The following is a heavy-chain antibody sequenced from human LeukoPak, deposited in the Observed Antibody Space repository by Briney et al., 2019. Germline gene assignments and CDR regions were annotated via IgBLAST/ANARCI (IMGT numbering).Heavy chain of an antibody. V-gene: IGHV1-8*01. CDR3: ARVKYNWNDIFENWFDP. J-gene: IGHJ5*02. Sequence: ASVKVSCKASGYTFISYDINWVRQATGQGLEWMGWMNPNSGNTGYAQKFQGRVIMTRNISISTAYMELSSLRSEDSAVYYCARVKYNWNDIFENWFDPWGQGTLVTVSS. D-gene: IGHD1-1*01. CDR2: MNPNSGNT. CDR1: GYTFISYD.